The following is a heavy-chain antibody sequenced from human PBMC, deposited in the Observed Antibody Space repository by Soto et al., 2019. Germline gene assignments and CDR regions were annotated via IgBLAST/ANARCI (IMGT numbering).Heavy chain of an antibody. Sequence: GASVKVSCKASGYTFISYDINWVRQAPGQGLEWMGWISAYNGNTNYAQKLQGRVTMTTDTSTSTAYMELRSLRSDDTAVYYCARVELTTYSSSWYWGPNWFDPWGQGTLVTVSS. V-gene: IGHV1-18*01. CDR2: ISAYNGNT. D-gene: IGHD6-13*01. CDR3: ARVELTTYSSSWYWGPNWFDP. J-gene: IGHJ5*02. CDR1: GYTFISYD.